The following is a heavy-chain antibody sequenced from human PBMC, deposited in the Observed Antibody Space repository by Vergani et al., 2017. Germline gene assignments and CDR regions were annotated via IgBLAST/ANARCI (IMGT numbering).Heavy chain of an antibody. J-gene: IGHJ6*03. V-gene: IGHV4-34*01. CDR1: GRSFTSYH. CDR3: ARVNTETNGHLYYYYYMDV. D-gene: IGHD4-11*01. Sequence: QVQLQQWGGGLLKPSETLSLTCVVNGRSFTSYHWTWIRQSPGEGLEWVGDIDHTGRPDYNPSLKRRLTMSVDKSRNQFSLTLNSVTATDTAIYFCARVNTETNGHLYYYYYMDVWGQGTAVTVS. CDR2: IDHTGRP.